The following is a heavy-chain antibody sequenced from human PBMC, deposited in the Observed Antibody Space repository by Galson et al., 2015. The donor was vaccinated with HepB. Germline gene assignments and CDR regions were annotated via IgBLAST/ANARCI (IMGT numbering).Heavy chain of an antibody. J-gene: IGHJ4*02. V-gene: IGHV3-23*01. D-gene: IGHD3-9*01. CDR2: ISGNGGDT. Sequence: SLRLSCAASGFTFSSYAMHWVRQTPGKGLEWLLGISGNGGDTYYADSVKGRFTISRDNAKNTLHLQINSLRAEDTAVYYCAKDPRYSDILTASYYFDHWGQGTLVTVSS. CDR3: AKDPRYSDILTASYYFDH. CDR1: GFTFSSYA.